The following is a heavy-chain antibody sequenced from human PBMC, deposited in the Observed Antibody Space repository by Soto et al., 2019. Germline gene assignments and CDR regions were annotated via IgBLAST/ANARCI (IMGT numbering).Heavy chain of an antibody. D-gene: IGHD6-13*01. CDR2: ISGSGGST. V-gene: IGHV3-23*01. CDR3: AKDPPSGIAAAGTGY. J-gene: IGHJ4*02. CDR1: GFTFSSYA. Sequence: EGSLRLSCAASGFTFSSYAMSCVRQAPGKGLEWVSAISGSGGSTYYADSVKGRFTISRDNSKNTLYLQMNSLRAEDTAVYYCAKDPPSGIAAAGTGYWGQGTLVIVSS.